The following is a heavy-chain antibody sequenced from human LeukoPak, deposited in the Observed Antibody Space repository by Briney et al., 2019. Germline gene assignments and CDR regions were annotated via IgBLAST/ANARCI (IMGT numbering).Heavy chain of an antibody. CDR2: ISGDGKST. Sequence: GGALRLSCKASGFTFSSYPMYWVRQAPGKGLEWVSAISGDGKSTYYAESMKGRFTLSRDNSKDTLYLQMNSLRAEDTAVYYCASSRVYGSHDYWGQGTLVTVSS. CDR1: GFTFSSYP. J-gene: IGHJ4*02. D-gene: IGHD3-10*01. V-gene: IGHV3-23*01. CDR3: ASSRVYGSHDY.